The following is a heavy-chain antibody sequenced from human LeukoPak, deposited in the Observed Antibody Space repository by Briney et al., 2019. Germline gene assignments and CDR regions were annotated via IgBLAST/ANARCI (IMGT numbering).Heavy chain of an antibody. J-gene: IGHJ4*02. CDR2: IIPLYGTA. CDR3: ARGAIVALF. D-gene: IGHD5-12*01. Sequence: ASVKVSCKASGGTFSSYAFSWVRQAPGQGLEWMGGIIPLYGTANYAQKFQGRVTITADESTSTAYMELSSLRSEDTAVYYCARGAIVALFWGQGTLVTVSS. CDR1: GGTFSSYA. V-gene: IGHV1-69*13.